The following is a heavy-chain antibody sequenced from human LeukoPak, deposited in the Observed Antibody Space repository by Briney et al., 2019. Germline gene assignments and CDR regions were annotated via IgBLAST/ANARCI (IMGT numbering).Heavy chain of an antibody. J-gene: IGHJ5*02. CDR3: ARGAKKDYYDIGWFDP. D-gene: IGHD3-22*01. CDR1: GFTFSSYS. CDR2: ISSSSSYI. Sequence: GGSLRLSCAASGFTFSSYSMNWVRQAPGKGLEWVSSISSSSSYIYYADSVKGRFTISRDNAKNSLYLQMNSLRAEDTAVYYCARGAKKDYYDIGWFDPWGQGTLVTVSS. V-gene: IGHV3-21*01.